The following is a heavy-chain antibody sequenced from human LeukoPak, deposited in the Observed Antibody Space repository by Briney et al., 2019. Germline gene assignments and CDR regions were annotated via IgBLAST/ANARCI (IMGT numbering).Heavy chain of an antibody. Sequence: ASVKVSCKASGYTFTGYYMHWVRQAPGQGLEWMGRINPNSGGTNYAQKFQGRVTMTRDTSISTAYMELSRLRSDDTAVYYCARGAGTLYYYGMDVWGQGTTVTVSS. J-gene: IGHJ6*02. D-gene: IGHD1-14*01. V-gene: IGHV1-2*06. CDR3: ARGAGTLYYYGMDV. CDR2: INPNSGGT. CDR1: GYTFTGYY.